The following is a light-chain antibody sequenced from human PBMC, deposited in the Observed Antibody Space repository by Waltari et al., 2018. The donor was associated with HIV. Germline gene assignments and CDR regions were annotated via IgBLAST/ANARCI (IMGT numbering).Light chain of an antibody. V-gene: IGKV1-39*01. CDR1: QNITTL. Sequence: QLTQSPSSLSASLRAKVTITCRASQNITTLLNWYQLRPGKAPRLLIYGVSGLPTGVPSRFTGGGSGADFTLTINNLQPEDFASYFCQQTYSVSITFGPGTRVEI. J-gene: IGKJ5*01. CDR2: GVS. CDR3: QQTYSVSIT.